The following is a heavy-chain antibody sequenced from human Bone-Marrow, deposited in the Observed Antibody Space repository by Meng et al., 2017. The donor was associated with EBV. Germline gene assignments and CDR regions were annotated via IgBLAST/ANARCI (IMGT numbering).Heavy chain of an antibody. J-gene: IGHJ4*02. CDR3: AKSSSSTPGVVDS. CDR2: IYDGGTT. CDR1: GASVSGGTFH. Sequence: GQLPEPGPGLVKASETLSLTCTVSGASVSGGTFHWSWIRQPPGKELEWIGYIYDGGTTIYNPSLKSRVTIFLDTSRNQFSLGLRSVTTADTAVYYCAKSSSSTPGVVDSWGQGTLVTVSS. D-gene: IGHD6-6*01. V-gene: IGHV4-61*01.